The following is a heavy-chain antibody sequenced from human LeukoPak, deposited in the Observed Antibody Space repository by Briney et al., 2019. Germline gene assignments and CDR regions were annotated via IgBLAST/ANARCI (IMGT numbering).Heavy chain of an antibody. V-gene: IGHV3-33*01. J-gene: IGHJ4*02. CDR3: TRYNNDHFDY. CDR2: IAYDGSRA. CDR1: GFTFGGYG. Sequence: GRSLRLSCAGSGFTFGGYGMHWFCQTPGKGLEWVAVIAYDGSRAFYADSVKGRFTISRDNSKNTMSVQIDDLRAEDTAVYYCTRYNNDHFDYWGQGTLVTVSS. D-gene: IGHD1-14*01.